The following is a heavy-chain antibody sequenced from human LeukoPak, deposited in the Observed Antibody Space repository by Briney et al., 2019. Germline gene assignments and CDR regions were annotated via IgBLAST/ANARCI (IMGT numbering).Heavy chain of an antibody. V-gene: IGHV3-7*03. CDR3: ARGEGAYH. CDR1: GFTFSNYW. CDR2: IKQDGSEK. D-gene: IGHD1-26*01. J-gene: IGHJ5*02. Sequence: AGGSLRLSCAASGFTFSNYWMSWVRQAPGKGLEWVASIKQDGSEKYYVDSVKGRFTISRDNAKNSLYLQMNSLRGEDTAVYYCARGEGAYHWGQGTLVTVSS.